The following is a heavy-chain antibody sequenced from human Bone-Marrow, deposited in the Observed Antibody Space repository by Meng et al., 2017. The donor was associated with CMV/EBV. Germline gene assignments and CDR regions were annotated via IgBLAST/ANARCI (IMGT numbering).Heavy chain of an antibody. CDR3: ARVACSSTTCYLDAFDI. J-gene: IGHJ3*02. CDR1: GLTFSSYS. V-gene: IGHV3-21*04. D-gene: IGHD2-2*01. Sequence: GESLKISCAASGLTFSSYSMNWVRQAPGKGLEWVSSISSSSSYIYYADSVKGRFTISRDNAKNSLYLQMNSLRAEDTAVYYCARVACSSTTCYLDAFDIWGQGTMVTVSS. CDR2: ISSSSSYI.